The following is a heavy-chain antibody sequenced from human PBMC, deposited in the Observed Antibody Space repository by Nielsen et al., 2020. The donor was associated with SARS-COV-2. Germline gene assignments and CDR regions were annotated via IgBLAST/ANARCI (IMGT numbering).Heavy chain of an antibody. CDR3: ARDAAYCSSTSCYYYYDMDV. Sequence: ASVKVSCKASGYTFTSYYMHWVRQAPGQGLEWMGIINPSGGSTSYAQKFQGRVTMTRDTSTSTVYMELSSLRSEDTAVYYCARDAAYCSSTSCYYYYDMDVWGQGTTVTVSS. V-gene: IGHV1-46*01. CDR1: GYTFTSYY. J-gene: IGHJ6*02. D-gene: IGHD2-2*01. CDR2: INPSGGST.